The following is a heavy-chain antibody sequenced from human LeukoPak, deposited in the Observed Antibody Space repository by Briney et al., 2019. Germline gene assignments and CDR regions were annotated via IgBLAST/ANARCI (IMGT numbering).Heavy chain of an antibody. D-gene: IGHD2-15*01. Sequence: GGSLRLSCAASGFTLSTYAMSWVRQTPGKGLEWVAAISGDNPGTYHANSVKGRFTISRDNSKNTLHLQMTGLRAEDTAIYYCAKASVGHCSGAFCYDFDSWGQGTLVTVSS. CDR3: AKASVGHCSGAFCYDFDS. CDR1: GFTLSTYA. CDR2: ISGDNPGT. J-gene: IGHJ4*02. V-gene: IGHV3-23*01.